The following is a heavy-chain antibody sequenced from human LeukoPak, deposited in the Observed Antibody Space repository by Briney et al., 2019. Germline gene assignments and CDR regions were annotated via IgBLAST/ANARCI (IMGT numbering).Heavy chain of an antibody. V-gene: IGHV3-7*03. Sequence: AGGSLRLSCAAPGFTFSSYWMSWVRQAPGKGLEWVANIKQDGSEKYYVDSVKGRFTISKDNAKNSLYLQMNNLRAEDTAVYYCARLTYSVDSWGQGTLVTVSS. D-gene: IGHD2-21*01. CDR1: GFTFSSYW. CDR2: IKQDGSEK. J-gene: IGHJ4*02. CDR3: ARLTYSVDS.